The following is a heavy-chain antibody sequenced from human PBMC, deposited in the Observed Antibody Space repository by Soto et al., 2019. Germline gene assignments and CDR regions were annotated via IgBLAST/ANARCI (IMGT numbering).Heavy chain of an antibody. J-gene: IGHJ4*02. V-gene: IGHV4-34*01. Sequence: SETLSLTCAVYGGSFSGYYWSWIRQPPGKGLEWIGEINHSGSTNYNPSLKSRVTISVDTSKNQLSLKLSSVTAADTAVYYCARGRPGWLRYLDYWGQGTLVTVSS. D-gene: IGHD5-12*01. CDR1: GGSFSGYY. CDR2: INHSGST. CDR3: ARGRPGWLRYLDY.